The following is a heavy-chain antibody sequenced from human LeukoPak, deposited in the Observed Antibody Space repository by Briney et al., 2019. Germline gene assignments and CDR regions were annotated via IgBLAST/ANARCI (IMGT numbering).Heavy chain of an antibody. CDR3: ARQPYYSDSTGYLNWFDP. Sequence: SETLSLTCTVSGGSISSSTYYWGWIRQPPGKGLEWNGRIFYSGRTYYNPSLKSRVTISVDTSKNQFSLDLSSVTATDTAVYYCARQPYYSDSTGYLNWFDPWGQGTLVTVSS. D-gene: IGHD3-22*01. J-gene: IGHJ5*02. CDR2: IFYSGRT. CDR1: GGSISSSTYY. V-gene: IGHV4-39*01.